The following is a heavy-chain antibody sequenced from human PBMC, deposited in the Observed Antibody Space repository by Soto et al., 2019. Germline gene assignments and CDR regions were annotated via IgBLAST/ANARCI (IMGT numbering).Heavy chain of an antibody. J-gene: IGHJ4*02. CDR2: ISSNSDTI. CDR1: GFTADDYA. V-gene: IGHV3-9*02. D-gene: IGHD3-10*01. Sequence: EVQLVESGGGLVQPGRSLRLSCVASGFTADDYALHWVRQAPGKGLEWVSGISSNSDTIHYADSVKGRFTISRDNATNSLFLQMNSLRPEYTAVYYCAKDMKGGGFTTVHYFVSWGQGTLVTVSS. CDR3: AKDMKGGGFTTVHYFVS.